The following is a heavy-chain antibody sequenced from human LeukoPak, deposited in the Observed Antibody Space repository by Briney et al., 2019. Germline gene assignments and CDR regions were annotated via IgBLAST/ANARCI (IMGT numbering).Heavy chain of an antibody. CDR2: IRYDGSNK. Sequence: GGSLRLSCAASGFTFSSYGMHWVRQAPGKVLEWVGFIRYDGSNKYYADSVKGRFTISRDNSKNTLYLQMNSLRAEDTAVYYCAKDSALLDYYDSSGYSPRDYWGQGTLVTVSS. D-gene: IGHD3-22*01. CDR3: AKDSALLDYYDSSGYSPRDY. CDR1: GFTFSSYG. V-gene: IGHV3-30*02. J-gene: IGHJ4*02.